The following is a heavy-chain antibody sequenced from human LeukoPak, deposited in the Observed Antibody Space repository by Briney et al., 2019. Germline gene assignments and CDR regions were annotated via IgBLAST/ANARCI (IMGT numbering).Heavy chain of an antibody. CDR2: IGSSGSAI. CDR3: ARDKGPHTY. CDR1: GFTFSDYE. Sequence: GGSLRLSCAASGFTFSDYETNWVRQAPGKGLEWVSYIGSSGSAIYYADSVKGRFTISRDNAKNSLYLQMNSLRAEDTAVYYCARDKGPHTYWGQGTLVTVSS. V-gene: IGHV3-48*03. J-gene: IGHJ4*02.